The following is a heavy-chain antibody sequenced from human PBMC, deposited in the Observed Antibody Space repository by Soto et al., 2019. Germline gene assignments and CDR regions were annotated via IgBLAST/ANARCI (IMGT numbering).Heavy chain of an antibody. CDR1: GYTFTSYD. J-gene: IGHJ5*02. V-gene: IGHV1-8*01. CDR3: AVDGYYYDSSGYFRAFDP. D-gene: IGHD3-22*01. CDR2: MNPNSGNT. Sequence: ASVKVSCKASGYTFTSYDINWVRQATGQGLEWMGWMNPNSGNTGYAQKFQGRVTMTRNTSISTAYMELSSLRSEDTAVYYCAVDGYYYDSSGYFRAFDPWGQGTLVTVSS.